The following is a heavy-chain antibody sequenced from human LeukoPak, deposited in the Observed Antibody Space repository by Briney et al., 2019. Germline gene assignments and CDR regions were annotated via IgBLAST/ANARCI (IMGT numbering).Heavy chain of an antibody. J-gene: IGHJ6*02. D-gene: IGHD4-17*01. Sequence: GGSLRLSCSASGFILRSHAMHWVRQAPGKGLEYVSRISDNGGSTYYADSVKGRFTISRDNSKNTLYLQMNSLRAEDTAVYYCARTKDYGDYVLNGMDVWGQGTTVTVSS. CDR3: ARTKDYGDYVLNGMDV. CDR2: ISDNGGST. CDR1: GFILRSHA. V-gene: IGHV3-64*04.